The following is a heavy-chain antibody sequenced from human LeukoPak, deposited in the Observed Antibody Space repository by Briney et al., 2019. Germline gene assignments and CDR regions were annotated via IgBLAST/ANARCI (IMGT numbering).Heavy chain of an antibody. J-gene: IGHJ4*02. Sequence: GGPLRLSCAASGFTVSSNYMSWVRQAPGKGLEWVSVIYSGGSTYYADSVKGRFTISRDNSKNTLYLQMNSLRAEDTAVYYCARQVVTASSLDYWGQGTLVTVSS. V-gene: IGHV3-66*04. D-gene: IGHD2-21*02. CDR2: IYSGGST. CDR3: ARQVVTASSLDY. CDR1: GFTVSSNY.